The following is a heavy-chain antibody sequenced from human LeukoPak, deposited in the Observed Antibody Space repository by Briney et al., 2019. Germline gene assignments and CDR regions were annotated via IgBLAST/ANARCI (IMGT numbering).Heavy chain of an antibody. V-gene: IGHV1-18*01. Sequence: ASVKVSCKASSYSFTRYGISWVRQAPGQGLEWMGWISGYNGNTNYAQKFLGRVSMTADTSTSTAYMELRSLTSDDTAVYYCARCPYSPLPFDYWGQGTLVTVSS. CDR1: SYSFTRYG. CDR2: ISGYNGNT. J-gene: IGHJ4*02. CDR3: ARCPYSPLPFDY. D-gene: IGHD5-12*01.